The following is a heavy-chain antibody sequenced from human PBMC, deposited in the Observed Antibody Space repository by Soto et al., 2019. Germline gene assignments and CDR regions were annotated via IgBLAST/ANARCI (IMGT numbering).Heavy chain of an antibody. V-gene: IGHV4-59*01. D-gene: IGHD3-10*01. Sequence: SETLSLTCTVSGGSISSYYWSWIRQPPGKGLEWIGYIYYSGSTNYNPSLKSRVTISVDTSKNQFSLKLSSVTAADTAVYYCARDRLPNYYYGSGSYAYYYGMDVWGQGTTVTVS. CDR1: GGSISSYY. CDR3: ARDRLPNYYYGSGSYAYYYGMDV. J-gene: IGHJ6*02. CDR2: IYYSGST.